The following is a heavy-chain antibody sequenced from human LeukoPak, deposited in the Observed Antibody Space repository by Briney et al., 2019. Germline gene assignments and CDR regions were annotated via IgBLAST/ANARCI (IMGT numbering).Heavy chain of an antibody. CDR2: IKQDGSEK. J-gene: IGHJ4*02. CDR1: GFTFSSYW. Sequence: PGGSLRLSCAASGFTFSSYWMSWVRQAPGKGLEWVANIKQDGSEKYYVDSVKGRFTISRDNAKNSLYLQMNGLRAEDTAVYYCARDLDTMVRGVMDENFDYWGQGTLVTVSS. V-gene: IGHV3-7*01. D-gene: IGHD3-10*01. CDR3: ARDLDTMVRGVMDENFDY.